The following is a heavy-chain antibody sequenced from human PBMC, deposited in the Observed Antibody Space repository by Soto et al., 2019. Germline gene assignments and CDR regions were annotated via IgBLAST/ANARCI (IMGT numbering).Heavy chain of an antibody. V-gene: IGHV3-43*01. CDR2: ISWDGGST. CDR3: VKGSRIVVVPATPYGMDV. J-gene: IGHJ6*02. Sequence: GGSLRLSCAASGFTSNDYTMHWVRQVPGEGLEWVSLISWDGGSTDYADSVKGRFTISRDNSKNSLYLQMNSLRIEDTALYYCVKGSRIVVVPATPYGMDVWGQGTTVTVSS. D-gene: IGHD2-2*01. CDR1: GFTSNDYT.